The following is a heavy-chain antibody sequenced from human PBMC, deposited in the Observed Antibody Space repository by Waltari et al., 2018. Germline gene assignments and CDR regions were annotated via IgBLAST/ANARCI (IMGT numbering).Heavy chain of an antibody. V-gene: IGHV4-4*02. Sequence: QVQLQESGPGLVKPSGTMSLTCAVSGGSISSSNWWSWVRQRPGKGLEGIGEIYHSGSTNYNPSLTSRVTISVDKSKNQFSLKLSSVTAADTAVYYCARENRCSGGSCYYYYGMDVWGQGTTVTVSS. D-gene: IGHD2-15*01. CDR3: ARENRCSGGSCYYYYGMDV. J-gene: IGHJ6*02. CDR1: GGSISSSNW. CDR2: IYHSGST.